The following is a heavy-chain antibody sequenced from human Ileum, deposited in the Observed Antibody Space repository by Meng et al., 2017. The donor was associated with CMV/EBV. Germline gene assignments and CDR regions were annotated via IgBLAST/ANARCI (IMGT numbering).Heavy chain of an antibody. CDR1: GYTFTSYG. D-gene: IGHD1-26*01. V-gene: IGHV1-18*01. CDR2: ISAYNGNT. J-gene: IGHJ4*02. Sequence: GESLKISCKASGYTFTSYGISWVRQAPGQGLEWMGWISAYNGNTNYAQKLQGRVTMTTDTSTSTDYMELRSLRSDDTAVYYCARSGGSYLLGYWGQGTLVTVSS. CDR3: ARSGGSYLLGY.